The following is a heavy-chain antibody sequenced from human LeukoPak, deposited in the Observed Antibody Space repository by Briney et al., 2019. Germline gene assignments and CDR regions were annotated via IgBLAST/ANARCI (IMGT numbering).Heavy chain of an antibody. Sequence: SETLSLTCTVSGYSISSAYYWGWIRQPPGKGLEWIGEINHSGSTNYNPSLKSRVTISVDTSKNQFSLKLSSVTAADTAVYYCARGGLTYIATNYYGYFDYWGQGTLVTVSS. D-gene: IGHD3-10*01. V-gene: IGHV4-38-2*02. J-gene: IGHJ4*02. CDR1: GYSISSAYY. CDR2: INHSGST. CDR3: ARGGLTYIATNYYGYFDY.